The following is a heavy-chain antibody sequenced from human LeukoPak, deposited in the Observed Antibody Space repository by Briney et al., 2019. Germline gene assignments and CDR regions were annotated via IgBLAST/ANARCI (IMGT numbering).Heavy chain of an antibody. CDR2: VFYTGTT. Sequence: DPSETLSLTGTVSGDSISGYYWNWIRQPPGKGLEWIGHVFYTGTTKYHPSLKSRIAISVDTSSNQFSLKLRSVTTADTAVYYCARGITVTTTSDHPDFWGQGILVTVPS. V-gene: IGHV4-59*01. D-gene: IGHD4-17*01. J-gene: IGHJ4*02. CDR3: ARGITVTTTSDHPDF. CDR1: GDSISGYY.